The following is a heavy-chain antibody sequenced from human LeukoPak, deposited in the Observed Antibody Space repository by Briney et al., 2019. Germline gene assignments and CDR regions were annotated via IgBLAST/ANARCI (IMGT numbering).Heavy chain of an antibody. V-gene: IGHV1-69*05. D-gene: IGHD1-26*01. Sequence: SVKVSCKASGGTFSSYAISWVRQVPGQGLEWMGGIIPIFGTANYAQKFQGRVTITTDESTSTAYMELSSLRSEDTAVYYCARGVGGSYYYYYYMDVWGKGTTVTVSS. J-gene: IGHJ6*03. CDR3: ARGVGGSYYYYYYMDV. CDR1: GGTFSSYA. CDR2: IIPIFGTA.